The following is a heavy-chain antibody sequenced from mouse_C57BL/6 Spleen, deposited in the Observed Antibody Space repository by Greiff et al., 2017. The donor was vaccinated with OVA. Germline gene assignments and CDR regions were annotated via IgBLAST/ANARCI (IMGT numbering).Heavy chain of an antibody. CDR1: GYTFTSYW. CDR2: IHPNSGST. D-gene: IGHD2-10*02. J-gene: IGHJ4*01. CDR3: ARWYGNYVYYYAMDY. Sequence: QVQLQQPGAELVKPGASVKLSCKASGYTFTSYWLHWVKQRPGQGLEWIGMIHPNSGSTTYNEKFKSKATLSVDKSSSTAYMQLSSLTSEDSAVYYCARWYGNYVYYYAMDYWGQGASVTVSS. V-gene: IGHV1-64*01.